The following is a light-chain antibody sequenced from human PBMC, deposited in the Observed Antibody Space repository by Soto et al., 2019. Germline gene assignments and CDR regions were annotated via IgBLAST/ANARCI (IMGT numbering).Light chain of an antibody. CDR1: QSIRSY. CDR2: AAS. Sequence: DIQMTQSPSSLSASVGDRVTITCRASQSIRSYLNWYQQKPGNAPNLLIYAASSLQSGVPSRFSGSGSGPDFTLTISNLQPEDFATYYCQQTYSVPQAFGGGTKVEIK. V-gene: IGKV1-39*01. CDR3: QQTYSVPQA. J-gene: IGKJ4*01.